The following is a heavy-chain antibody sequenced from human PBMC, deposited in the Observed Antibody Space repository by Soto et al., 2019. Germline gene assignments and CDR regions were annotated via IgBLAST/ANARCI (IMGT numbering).Heavy chain of an antibody. V-gene: IGHV1-18*01. CDR2: ISAYNGNT. Sequence: QVPLVQSGAEVKKPGASVKVSCKASGYTFTSYGISWVRQAPGQGLEWMGWISAYNGNTNYAQKLQGRVTMTTDTSTSTAYMELRSLRSDDTAVYYCARDRYYYGSGSYLAFDIWGQGTMVTVSS. CDR1: GYTFTSYG. D-gene: IGHD3-10*01. CDR3: ARDRYYYGSGSYLAFDI. J-gene: IGHJ3*02.